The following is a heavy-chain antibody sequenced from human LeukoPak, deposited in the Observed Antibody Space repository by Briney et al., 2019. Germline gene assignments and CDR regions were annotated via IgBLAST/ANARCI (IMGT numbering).Heavy chain of an antibody. CDR1: GFTFSDAW. V-gene: IGHV3-15*01. CDR3: TIERPYFDN. Sequence: GGSLRLSCAASGFTFSDAWMSWVRQAPGKGLEWVGRVKSKTHGGTTAYAAPVKGRFTISRDDSKTTVYLQMNSLKSEDAAMYYCTIERPYFDNWGQGTLVTVSS. J-gene: IGHJ4*02. CDR2: VKSKTHGGTT.